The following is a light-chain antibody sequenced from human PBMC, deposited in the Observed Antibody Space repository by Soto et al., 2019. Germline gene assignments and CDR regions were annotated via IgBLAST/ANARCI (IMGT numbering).Light chain of an antibody. CDR2: DDS. J-gene: IGLJ2*01. CDR1: SIGSKS. CDR3: QVWDSVTDHVV. Sequence: SYELTQPPSVSVAPGQTATFTCGGNSIGSKSVHWYQQKPGQAPVLVGYDDSDRPSGIPERFSGSNSGNTATLTISRVEAGDEADYYCQVWDSVTDHVVFGGGTKLPVL. V-gene: IGLV3-21*02.